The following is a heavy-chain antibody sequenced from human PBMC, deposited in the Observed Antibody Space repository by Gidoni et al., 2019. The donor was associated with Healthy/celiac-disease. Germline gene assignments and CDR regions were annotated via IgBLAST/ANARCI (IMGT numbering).Heavy chain of an antibody. J-gene: IGHJ5*02. CDR2: ISHSGST. Sequence: QVQLQESGPGLVKPSETLSLTCAVSGYSINSGYYWGCIRQPPGKGLEWIGYISHSGSTYYNPSLKSRVTISVDTSKNQFSLKLSSVTAADTAVYYCARYYYDSSGYYNWFDPWGQGTLVTVSS. D-gene: IGHD3-22*01. CDR3: ARYYYDSSGYYNWFDP. CDR1: GYSINSGYY. V-gene: IGHV4-38-2*01.